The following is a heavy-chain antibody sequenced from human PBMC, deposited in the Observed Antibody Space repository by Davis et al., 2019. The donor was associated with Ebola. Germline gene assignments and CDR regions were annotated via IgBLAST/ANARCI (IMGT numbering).Heavy chain of an antibody. CDR3: ARGGGGDSSGFQSWFDP. D-gene: IGHD3-22*01. Sequence: SVKVSCKASGGTFTSYAISWVRQAPGQGLGWMGGIIPLFGTANYAQKFQDRVTITADESTSTSYMELNSLRSDDTAVYYCARGGGGDSSGFQSWFDPWGQGTLVTVSS. CDR2: IIPLFGTA. CDR1: GGTFTSYA. J-gene: IGHJ5*02. V-gene: IGHV1-69*13.